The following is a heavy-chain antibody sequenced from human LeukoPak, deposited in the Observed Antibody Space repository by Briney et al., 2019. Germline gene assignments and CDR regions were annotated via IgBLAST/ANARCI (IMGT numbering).Heavy chain of an antibody. CDR2: ISGSGGST. CDR3: AKDHSSGWRDFDY. D-gene: IGHD6-19*01. Sequence: GGSLRLSCAASGFTFSSFAMSWVRQAPGKGLEWFSIISGSGGSTYHADSVKGRFTISRDNSKNTLYLQMNSLRAEDTAVYYCAKDHSSGWRDFDYWGQGTLVTVSS. CDR1: GFTFSSFA. J-gene: IGHJ4*02. V-gene: IGHV3-23*01.